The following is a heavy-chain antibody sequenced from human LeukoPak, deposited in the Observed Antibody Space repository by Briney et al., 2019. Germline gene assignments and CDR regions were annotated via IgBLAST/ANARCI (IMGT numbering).Heavy chain of an antibody. V-gene: IGHV3-48*01. CDR2: ISSSSSTI. J-gene: IGHJ4*02. Sequence: GGSLRLSCAASGFTFSCCDMSWVRQAPGKGLQWVSFISSSSSTIYYADSVKGRFTISRDNAKNSLYLQVNSLRAEDTAVYYCARVYSSGYCFDCWGQGTLVTVSS. CDR1: GFTFSCCD. D-gene: IGHD1-26*01. CDR3: ARVYSSGYCFDC.